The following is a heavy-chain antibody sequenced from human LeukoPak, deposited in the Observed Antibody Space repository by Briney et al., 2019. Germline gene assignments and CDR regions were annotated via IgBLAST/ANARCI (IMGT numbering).Heavy chain of an antibody. D-gene: IGHD5-24*01. Sequence: GGSLRLSCAASGFTFSSYVMHWVRQAPGKGLEWVAFIRYDGNNKYYADSVKGRFTISRDNSKNTLYLQINSLRPEDTAVYYCAKDLEKWLQSTDYWGQGTLVTVSS. J-gene: IGHJ4*02. CDR1: GFTFSSYV. CDR3: AKDLEKWLQSTDY. V-gene: IGHV3-30*02. CDR2: IRYDGNNK.